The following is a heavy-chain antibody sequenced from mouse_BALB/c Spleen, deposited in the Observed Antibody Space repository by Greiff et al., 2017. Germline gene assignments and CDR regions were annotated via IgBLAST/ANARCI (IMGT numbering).Heavy chain of an antibody. J-gene: IGHJ3*01. CDR1: GFTFSSYT. D-gene: IGHD2-3*01. Sequence: EVKLVESGGGLVQPGGSLKLSCAASGFTFSSYTMSWVRQTPEKRLEWVAYISNGGGSTYYPDTVKGRFTISRDNAKNTLYLQMSSLKSEDTAMYYCARRGTYDTFAYWGQGTLVTVSA. CDR3: ARRGTYDTFAY. CDR2: ISNGGGST. V-gene: IGHV5-12-2*01.